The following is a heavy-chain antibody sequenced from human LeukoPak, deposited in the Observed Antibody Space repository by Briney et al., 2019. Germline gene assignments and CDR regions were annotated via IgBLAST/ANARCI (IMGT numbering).Heavy chain of an antibody. CDR2: ISYDGSNK. D-gene: IGHD3-3*01. V-gene: IGHV3-30-3*01. CDR3: ASLWDFGVVIIPVYYYYGMDV. J-gene: IGHJ6*02. Sequence: GGSLRLSCAASGFTFSSYWMNWARQAPGKGLEWVAVISYDGSNKYYADSVKGRFTISRDNSKNTLYLQMNSLRAEDTAVYYCASLWDFGVVIIPVYYYYGMDVWGQGTTVTVSS. CDR1: GFTFSSYW.